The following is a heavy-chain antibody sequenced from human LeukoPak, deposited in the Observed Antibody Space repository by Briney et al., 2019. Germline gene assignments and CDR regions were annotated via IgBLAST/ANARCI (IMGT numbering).Heavy chain of an antibody. Sequence: ASVKVSCKPSGYTFTAYYIHWVRQAPGQGLEWMGIIDPSDGSTDYAQTFQGRVTMTSDVSTSTAFMELSSLRSDDTAVYYSANTGGNRRGYFDFWGQGTLVTVSS. J-gene: IGHJ4*02. CDR2: IDPSDGST. CDR1: GYTFTAYY. CDR3: ANTGGNRRGYFDF. D-gene: IGHD2-8*02. V-gene: IGHV1-46*01.